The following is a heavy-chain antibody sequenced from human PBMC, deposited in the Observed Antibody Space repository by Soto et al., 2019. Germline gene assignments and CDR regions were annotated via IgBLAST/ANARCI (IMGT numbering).Heavy chain of an antibody. CDR1: GYTFTSYA. CDR2: INAGNGNT. D-gene: IGHD6-19*01. V-gene: IGHV1-3*01. CDR3: ARVRSSGWYFDY. Sequence: GASVKVSCKASGYTFTSYAIHWVRQAPGQRLEWMGWINAGNGNTKYSQNFQGGVTITRDTSATTAYMELSSLRSEDTAVYYCARVRSSGWYFDYWGQGTLVTVSS. J-gene: IGHJ4*02.